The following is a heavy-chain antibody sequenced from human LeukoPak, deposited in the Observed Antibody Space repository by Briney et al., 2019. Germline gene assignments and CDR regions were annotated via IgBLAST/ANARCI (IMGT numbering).Heavy chain of an antibody. Sequence: GGSLRLSCVVSGFTVSSNYMSWVRQASGKGLEWVSVIYSGGSTYYADSVKGRFTISRDNSKNTLYLQMNSLRAEDTAVYYCARDRGVWSGYLTYYYGMDVWGQGTTVTVSS. D-gene: IGHD3-3*01. CDR1: GFTVSSNY. CDR2: IYSGGST. J-gene: IGHJ6*02. V-gene: IGHV3-66*01. CDR3: ARDRGVWSGYLTYYYGMDV.